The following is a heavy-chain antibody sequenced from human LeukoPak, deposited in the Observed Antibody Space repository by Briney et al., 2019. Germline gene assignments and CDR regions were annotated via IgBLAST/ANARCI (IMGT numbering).Heavy chain of an antibody. CDR2: INHSGST. CDR3: ARQNDYGSGSYWFDP. J-gene: IGHJ5*02. V-gene: IGHV4-34*01. D-gene: IGHD3-10*01. CDR1: GGSFSGYY. Sequence: SETLSLTCAVYGGSFSGYYWSWIRQPPGKGLEWIGEINHSGSTNYNPSLKSRVTISVDTSKNQFSLKLSSVTAADTAVYYCARQNDYGSGSYWFDPWGQGTLVTVSS.